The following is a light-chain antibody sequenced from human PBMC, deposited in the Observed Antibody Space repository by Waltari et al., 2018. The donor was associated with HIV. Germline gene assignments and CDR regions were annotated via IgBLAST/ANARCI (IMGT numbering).Light chain of an antibody. J-gene: IGLJ2*01. Sequence: QSVLTQPPSVSGAPGQRVTIPCTGSSSNIGAGYDVHWYQQLPGTAPKLLITTNTNRPSGVPDRFSGSKSGTSASLAITGLQAEDEADYYCQSYDRSLSVIFGGGTKLTVL. CDR1: SSNIGAGYD. CDR3: QSYDRSLSVI. CDR2: TNT. V-gene: IGLV1-40*01.